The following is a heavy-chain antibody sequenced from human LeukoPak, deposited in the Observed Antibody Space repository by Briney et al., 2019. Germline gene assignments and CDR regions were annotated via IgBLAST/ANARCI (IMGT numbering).Heavy chain of an antibody. J-gene: IGHJ4*02. Sequence: PSETLSLTCTVSGYSISSGYYWGWIRQPPGKGLEWIGSIYYTGSTYYNPSLKSRVTISVDTSKNQFSLKLSSVTAADTAVYYCARRTILTGSDYWGQGTLVTVSS. CDR2: IYYTGST. D-gene: IGHD3-9*01. CDR1: GYSISSGYY. CDR3: ARRTILTGSDY. V-gene: IGHV4-38-2*02.